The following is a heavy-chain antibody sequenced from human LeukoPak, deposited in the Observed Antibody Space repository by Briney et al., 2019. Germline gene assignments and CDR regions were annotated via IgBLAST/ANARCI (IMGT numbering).Heavy chain of an antibody. CDR3: ARGAGGYRFDP. CDR2: VHFSGTT. J-gene: IGHJ5*02. D-gene: IGHD1-1*01. V-gene: IGHV4-59*01. CDR1: GGSITGYY. Sequence: SETLSLTCTVSGGSITGYYWSWIRQPPGRGLEWIGYVHFSGTTSFNPSLKSRVTISADTSKKQFSLKLTSVTAADTAVYYCARGAGGYRFDPWGQGTLVTVSS.